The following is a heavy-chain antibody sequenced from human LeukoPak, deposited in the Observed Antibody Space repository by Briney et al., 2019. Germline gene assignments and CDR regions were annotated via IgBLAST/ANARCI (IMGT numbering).Heavy chain of an antibody. CDR1: GFTFSSYS. CDR2: ISSSSSTI. CDR3: ARDRTAGTPPSWFDP. V-gene: IGHV3-48*04. D-gene: IGHD1-1*01. Sequence: GGSLRLSCAASGFTFSSYSMNWVRQAPGKGLEWVSYISSSSSTIYYADSVKGRFTISRDNAKNSLYLQMNSLRAEDTAMYYCARDRTAGTPPSWFDPWGQGTLVTVSS. J-gene: IGHJ5*02.